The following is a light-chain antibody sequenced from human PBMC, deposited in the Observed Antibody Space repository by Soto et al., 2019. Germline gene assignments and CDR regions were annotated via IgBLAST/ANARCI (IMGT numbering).Light chain of an antibody. CDR3: QQRSNWPIT. CDR2: DAS. V-gene: IGKV3-11*01. CDR1: QSVSSY. Sequence: EILFTQSPSTLSLSTGERATLSCRASQSVSSYLAWYQQKPGQAPRLLIYDASNRATGIPARFSGSGSGTDFTLTISSLEPEDFAVYYCQQRSNWPITFGQGTRLEIK. J-gene: IGKJ5*01.